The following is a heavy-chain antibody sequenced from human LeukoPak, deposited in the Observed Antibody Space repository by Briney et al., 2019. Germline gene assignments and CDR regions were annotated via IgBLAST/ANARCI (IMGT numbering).Heavy chain of an antibody. J-gene: IGHJ3*02. CDR1: GGSISSYY. Sequence: SETLSLTCTVSGGSISSYYWSWIRQPPGKGLEWIGYIYYSGSTNYNPSLKSRVTISVDTSKKQFFLKLSSVTAADTAVYYCARGAPYYYDRSKAFDIWGQGTMVTVSS. CDR2: IYYSGST. D-gene: IGHD3-22*01. CDR3: ARGAPYYYDRSKAFDI. V-gene: IGHV4-59*01.